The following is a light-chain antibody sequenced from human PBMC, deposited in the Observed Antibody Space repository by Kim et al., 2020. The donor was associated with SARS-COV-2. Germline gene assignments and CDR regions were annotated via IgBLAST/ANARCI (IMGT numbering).Light chain of an antibody. CDR1: NIGSKN. CDR2: HDS. J-gene: IGLJ1*01. V-gene: IGLV3-21*04. Sequence: IACAGNNIGSKNVQWYQQKAGQAPVLVISHDSDRPSELPDRFSGSNSGNTATLTISRVEAGDEADYYCQVWDGSTDHYVFGTGTKVTVL. CDR3: QVWDGSTDHYV.